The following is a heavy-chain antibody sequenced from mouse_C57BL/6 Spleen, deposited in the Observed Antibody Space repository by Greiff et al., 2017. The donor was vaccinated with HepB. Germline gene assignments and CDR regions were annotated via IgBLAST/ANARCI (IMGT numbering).Heavy chain of an antibody. Sequence: EVQLQQSGTVLARPGASVKMSCKTSGYTFTSYWMHWVKQRPGQGLEWIGAIYPGNSDTSYNQKFKGKAELTAVTSASTAYMELSSLTNEDSAVYYCTREETAQDFDYWGQGTTLTVSS. CDR1: GYTFTSYW. J-gene: IGHJ2*01. CDR3: TREETAQDFDY. D-gene: IGHD3-2*02. V-gene: IGHV1-5*01. CDR2: IYPGNSDT.